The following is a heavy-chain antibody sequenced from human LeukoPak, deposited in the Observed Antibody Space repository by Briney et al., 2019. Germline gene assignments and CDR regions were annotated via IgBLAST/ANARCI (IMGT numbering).Heavy chain of an antibody. Sequence: HPGRSLRLSCAASGFTFNIYSMYWVRQAPGKGLEWVASMSSDASSEYYADSVKGRFTISRDNSKYMLYLQINSLRAEDTAVYHCARKKMAAAGKGAFDYWGQGTLVTVSS. CDR3: ARKKMAAAGKGAFDY. V-gene: IGHV3-30*04. J-gene: IGHJ4*02. CDR1: GFTFNIYS. D-gene: IGHD6-13*01. CDR2: MSSDASSE.